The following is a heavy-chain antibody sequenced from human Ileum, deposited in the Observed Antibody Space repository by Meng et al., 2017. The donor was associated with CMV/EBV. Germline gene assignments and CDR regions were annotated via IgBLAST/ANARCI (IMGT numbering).Heavy chain of an antibody. CDR2: INTYNDNS. V-gene: IGHV1-18*01. CDR3: ARVQLSGVFDY. J-gene: IGHJ4*02. Sequence: QVQLVQSESEVNKPGAQVKVSCKTSGDPFTNSGITWVRQAPGQGLEWMGWINTYNDNSNSAQKFQDRFTMTKDTSTRTAPMELRSLTSDDTAVYYCARVQLSGVFDYWGQGTLVTVSS. CDR1: GDPFTNSG. D-gene: IGHD1-26*01.